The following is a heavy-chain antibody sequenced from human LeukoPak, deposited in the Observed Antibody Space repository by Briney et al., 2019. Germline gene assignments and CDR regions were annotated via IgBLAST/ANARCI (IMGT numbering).Heavy chain of an antibody. D-gene: IGHD2-15*01. V-gene: IGHV3-23*01. J-gene: IGHJ3*02. CDR2: ISGSGGST. CDR1: GFTFSSYA. CDR3: PIPVVAATFDAFDI. Sequence: GGSLSLSCAASGFTFSSYAMSWVRQAPGKGLEWVSAISGSGGSTYYADSVKGRFTISRDNSKNTLYLQMNSLRAEDTAVYYCPIPVVAATFDAFDIWGQGTMVTVSS.